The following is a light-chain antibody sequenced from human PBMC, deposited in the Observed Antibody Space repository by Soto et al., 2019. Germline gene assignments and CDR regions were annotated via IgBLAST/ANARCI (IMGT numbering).Light chain of an antibody. CDR2: EVS. CDR1: SSDVGGYNY. V-gene: IGLV2-14*01. Sequence: LTQPASVSGSPGQSITISCIGTSSDVGGYNYVSWYQQHPGKAPKLMIYEVSNRPSGVSNRFSGSKSGNTASLTISGLQAEDEADYYCSSYTSSSTLLYVFGTGTKVTVL. CDR3: SSYTSSSTLLYV. J-gene: IGLJ1*01.